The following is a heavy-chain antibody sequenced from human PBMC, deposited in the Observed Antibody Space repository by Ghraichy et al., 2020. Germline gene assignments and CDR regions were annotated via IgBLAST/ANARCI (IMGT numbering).Heavy chain of an antibody. CDR3: ARVLDYYGSGNFGGDY. CDR2: IYETGST. Sequence: SETLSLACSVSGYSISTGYYWGWIRQPPGEGLEWIGSIYETGSTFYNPSLRSRVTISVDKSRNQFSLTMRSMTAADTAVYYWARVLDYYGSGNFGGDYWGQGILVTVSS. CDR1: GYSISTGYY. V-gene: IGHV4-38-2*02. J-gene: IGHJ4*02. D-gene: IGHD3-10*01.